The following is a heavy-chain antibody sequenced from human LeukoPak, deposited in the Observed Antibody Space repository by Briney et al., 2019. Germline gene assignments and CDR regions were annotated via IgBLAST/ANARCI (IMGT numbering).Heavy chain of an antibody. CDR1: GSSFTSYW. CDR2: IYPGDSDT. Sequence: GASLKISCQGSGSSFTSYWIGWVRQLPGKGLEWMGIIYPGDSDTRYSPSFQGQVTISADKSISTAYLQWSSLKASDTAMYYCARPFMNYYDSSGYPGDYWGQGTLVTVSS. V-gene: IGHV5-51*01. CDR3: ARPFMNYYDSSGYPGDY. J-gene: IGHJ4*02. D-gene: IGHD3-22*01.